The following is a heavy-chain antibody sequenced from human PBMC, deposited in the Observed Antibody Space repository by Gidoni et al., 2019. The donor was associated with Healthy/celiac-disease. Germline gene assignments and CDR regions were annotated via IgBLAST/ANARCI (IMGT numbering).Heavy chain of an antibody. Sequence: QVQLVQSGAEVKKPGSSVKVSCKAAGGTFSSYALSWGRQAPGQGLECMGGIIPIFGTANYAQKFQGRVTITADESTSTAYMELSSLRSEDTAVYYCARVGDSEYCSGGSCYDDAFDIWGQGTMVTVSS. CDR3: ARVGDSEYCSGGSCYDDAFDI. CDR2: IIPIFGTA. J-gene: IGHJ3*02. V-gene: IGHV1-69*01. CDR1: GGTFSSYA. D-gene: IGHD2-15*01.